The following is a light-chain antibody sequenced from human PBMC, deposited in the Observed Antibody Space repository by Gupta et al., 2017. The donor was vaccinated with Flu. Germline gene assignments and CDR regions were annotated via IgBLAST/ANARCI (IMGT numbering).Light chain of an antibody. CDR1: HIFRNTNGYDY. V-gene: IGKV2-28*01. J-gene: IGKJ1*01. CDR3: KQYLRSIT. Sequence: PVTRGEPAFICCCSSHIFRNTNGYDYVAWYRQKPGQSPQLLIFWGYTRASGVPDRFSGGGSGTDFTFRIRRVEAEDVGVYYCKQYLRSITFGQGTRVDLK. CDR2: WGY.